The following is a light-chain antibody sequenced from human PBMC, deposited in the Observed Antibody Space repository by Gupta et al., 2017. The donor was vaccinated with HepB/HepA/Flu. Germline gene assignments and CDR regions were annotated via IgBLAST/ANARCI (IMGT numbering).Light chain of an antibody. CDR1: QSVGSDY. Sequence: ETVFTQSPGTLSLSPGERGTLSCRASQSVGSDYLAWYQQKPGQGPRLLIYGASTRATGIPDRFSGSVSGTEFTLTINRLEPEDFAVYYCQQYGSSPCTFGQGTQMEIK. V-gene: IGKV3-20*01. J-gene: IGKJ2*02. CDR2: GAS. CDR3: QQYGSSPCT.